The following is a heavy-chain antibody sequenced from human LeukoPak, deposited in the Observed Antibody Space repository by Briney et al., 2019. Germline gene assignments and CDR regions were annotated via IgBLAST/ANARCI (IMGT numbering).Heavy chain of an antibody. V-gene: IGHV4-61*02. CDR2: IYTSGST. CDR1: GGSISSGSYY. Sequence: SETLSLTCTVSGGSISSGSYYCSWIRQPAGKGLEWIGRIYTSGSTNYNPSLKSRVTISVDTSKNQLSLKLSSVTAADTAVYYCARRTAAGTGAFDYWGQGPLVTVSS. CDR3: ARRTAAGTGAFDY. J-gene: IGHJ4*02. D-gene: IGHD6-13*01.